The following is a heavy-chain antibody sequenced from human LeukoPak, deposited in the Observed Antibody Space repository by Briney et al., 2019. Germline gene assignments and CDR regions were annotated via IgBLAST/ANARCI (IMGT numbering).Heavy chain of an antibody. J-gene: IGHJ4*02. V-gene: IGHV3-30*03. CDR2: ISYDGSNK. Sequence: GRSLRLSCAASGFTFSSYGMHWVRQAPGMGLEWVAVISYDGSNKYYADSVKGRFTISRDNSKNTLYLQMNSLRAEDTAVYYCATHSGWYMGWGQGTLVTVSS. CDR3: ATHSGWYMG. CDR1: GFTFSSYG. D-gene: IGHD6-19*01.